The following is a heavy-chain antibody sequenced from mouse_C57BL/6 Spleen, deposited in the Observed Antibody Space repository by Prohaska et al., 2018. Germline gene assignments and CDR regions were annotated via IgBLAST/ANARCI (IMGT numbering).Heavy chain of an antibody. J-gene: IGHJ2*01. CDR1: GYSITSGYY. Sequence: DVQLQESGPGLVKPSQSLSLTCSVTGYSITSGYYWNWIRQFPGNKLEWMGYISYDGSNNYNPSLKNRISITRDTSKNQFFLKLNSVTTEDTATYYCARGTGYFDYWGQGTTLTVSS. CDR3: ARGTGYFDY. D-gene: IGHD4-1*01. V-gene: IGHV3-6*01. CDR2: ISYDGSN.